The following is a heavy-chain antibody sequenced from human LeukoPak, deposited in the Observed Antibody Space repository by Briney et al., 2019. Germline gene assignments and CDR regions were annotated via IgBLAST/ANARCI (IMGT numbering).Heavy chain of an antibody. V-gene: IGHV4-34*01. CDR2: INHGGST. CDR1: GGSFSGYY. D-gene: IGHD6-19*01. J-gene: IGHJ5*02. Sequence: SESLSLTCAVYGGSFSGYYWSWIRQPPGKGLEWIGEINHGGSTTYNPSLKTRVTISVDSSKNQISLKLTSVTAADTAVYYCARGMAVAGRGNWFDHWGQGTLVTVSS. CDR3: ARGMAVAGRGNWFDH.